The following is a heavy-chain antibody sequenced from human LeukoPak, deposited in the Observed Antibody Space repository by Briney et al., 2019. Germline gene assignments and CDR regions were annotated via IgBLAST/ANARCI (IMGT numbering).Heavy chain of an antibody. V-gene: IGHV3-23*01. J-gene: IGHJ4*02. Sequence: PGGSLRLSCAASEITFSDSAMYWVRQAPGKGLECVSVITDSYSTYYGDSVKGRFTVSRDNSKKTLYLQMNSLRVDDTALYYCVKGACSSGCSGNYWGQGTRVIVSS. CDR2: ITDSYST. D-gene: IGHD6-19*01. CDR1: EITFSDSA. CDR3: VKGACSSGCSGNY.